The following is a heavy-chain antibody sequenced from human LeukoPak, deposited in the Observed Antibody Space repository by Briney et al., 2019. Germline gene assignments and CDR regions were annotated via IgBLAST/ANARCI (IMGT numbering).Heavy chain of an antibody. CDR3: ARGFWSGYYNSYYYYMDV. CDR1: GGSISSYY. V-gene: IGHV4-59*01. J-gene: IGHJ6*03. D-gene: IGHD3-3*01. CDR2: IYYSGST. Sequence: PSETLSLTCTVSGGSISSYYWSWIRQPPGKGLEWIGYIYYSGSTNYNPSLKSRVTISVDTSKNQFSLKLSSVTAADTAVYYCARGFWSGYYNSYYYYMDVWGKGTTVTVSS.